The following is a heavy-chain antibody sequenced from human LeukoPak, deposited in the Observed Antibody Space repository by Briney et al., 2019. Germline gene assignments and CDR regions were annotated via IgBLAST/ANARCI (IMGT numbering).Heavy chain of an antibody. CDR3: ARILGPLGAKGPLGY. CDR2: IYHSGST. J-gene: IGHJ4*02. D-gene: IGHD1-26*01. CDR1: GGSISSGGYY. V-gene: IGHV4-30-2*01. Sequence: ASETLSLTCTVSGGSISSGGYYWSWIRQPPGKGLEWIGYIYHSGSTYYNPSLKSRVTISVDRSKNQFSLKLSSVTAADTAVYYCARILGPLGAKGPLGYWGQGTLVTVSS.